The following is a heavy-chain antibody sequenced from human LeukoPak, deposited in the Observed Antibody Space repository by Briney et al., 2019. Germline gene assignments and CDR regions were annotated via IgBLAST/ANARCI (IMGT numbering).Heavy chain of an antibody. D-gene: IGHD6-13*01. V-gene: IGHV3-74*01. CDR3: ARSTGWYHLDY. Sequence: GGSLRLSCAASGFTFSDYWMHWVRQAPGKGLVWVSRIKSDGSSTTYADSVKGRFTISRDNAKNTLYLQMNSLRAEDTAIFYCARSTGWYHLDYWGQGTLVTVSS. J-gene: IGHJ4*02. CDR2: IKSDGSST. CDR1: GFTFSDYW.